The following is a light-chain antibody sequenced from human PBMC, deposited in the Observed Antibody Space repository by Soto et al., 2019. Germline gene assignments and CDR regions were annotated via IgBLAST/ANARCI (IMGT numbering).Light chain of an antibody. CDR2: EGS. V-gene: IGLV2-23*01. J-gene: IGLJ2*01. CDR1: SSDVGSYNL. CDR3: CSYAGSSRV. Sequence: QSVLTQPASVSGSPGQSITISCTGTSSDVGSYNLVSWYQQHPGKAPKLMIYEGSKRPSGVSNRFSGSKSGNTASLTISGLQAEDEADYYCCSYAGSSRVFGGGTKSPS.